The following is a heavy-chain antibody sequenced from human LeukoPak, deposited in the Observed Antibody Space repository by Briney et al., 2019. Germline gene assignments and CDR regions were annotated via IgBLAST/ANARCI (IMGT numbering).Heavy chain of an antibody. J-gene: IGHJ1*01. CDR2: IGAYSGNS. CDR3: ARDSSAFYGSEYFQH. Sequence: ASVKVSCKTSNYTFSNYGITWVRQAPGQGLEWMGWIGAYSGNSEFAQKFQGRVTMTTDVSSGTAYMELTNLTPDDTAVYFCARDSSAFYGSEYFQHWGQGTLVTVSS. D-gene: IGHD2/OR15-2a*01. CDR1: NYTFSNYG. V-gene: IGHV1-18*01.